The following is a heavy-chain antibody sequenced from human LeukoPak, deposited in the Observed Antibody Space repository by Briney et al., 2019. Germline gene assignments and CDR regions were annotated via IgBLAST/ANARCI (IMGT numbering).Heavy chain of an antibody. CDR3: ARESHRGGQWLPLTYYSYYGMEV. D-gene: IGHD6-19*01. J-gene: IGHJ6*02. CDR1: GGTFSSYA. Sequence: ASAKVSCKASGGTFSSYAISWVRQAPGQGLEWMGGIIPIFGTANYAQKFQGRVTITADESTSTAYMELSSLRSEDTAVYYCARESHRGGQWLPLTYYSYYGMEVWGQGTTVTVSS. CDR2: IIPIFGTA. V-gene: IGHV1-69*13.